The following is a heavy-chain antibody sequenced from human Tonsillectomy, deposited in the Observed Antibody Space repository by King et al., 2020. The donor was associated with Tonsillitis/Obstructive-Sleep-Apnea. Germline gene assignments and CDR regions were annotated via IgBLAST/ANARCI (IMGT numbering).Heavy chain of an antibody. D-gene: IGHD3-10*01. CDR3: ARSRLTGSYYHVRWFDP. V-gene: IGHV2-5*02. CDR2: VYWDHDK. CDR1: WFSLTTSGVG. Sequence: ITLKESGPTLVKPTQTLTLTCSFSWFSLTTSGVGVGWIRQPPGNALEWLALVYWDHDKRYSPSLKNKLTLTNDTSKNQVVLTMTNMDPVDTTTYYCARSRLTGSYYHVRWFDPWGQGTLVTVSS. J-gene: IGHJ5*02.